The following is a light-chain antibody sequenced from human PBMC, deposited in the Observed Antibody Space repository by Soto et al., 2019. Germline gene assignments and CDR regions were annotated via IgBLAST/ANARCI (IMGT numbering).Light chain of an antibody. Sequence: IQMTQSPTSLSASVGARVTITCRASQGISNFLAWFQQKPGEAPKSLIYDVSSLQSGVPPRFSGRGSGTDFTLTITGLQPEDFAPSYCQQYHSYPPSFGHGTKVEIK. CDR1: QGISNF. CDR3: QQYHSYPPS. J-gene: IGKJ1*01. CDR2: DVS. V-gene: IGKV1-16*01.